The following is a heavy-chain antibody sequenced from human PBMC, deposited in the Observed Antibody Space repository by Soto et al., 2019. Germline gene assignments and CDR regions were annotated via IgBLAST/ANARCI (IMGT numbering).Heavy chain of an antibody. J-gene: IGHJ4*02. Sequence: QVQLVQSGAEVKKPGSSVKVSCKASGGTFSSYAISWVRQAPGQGLEWMGGIIPIFGTANYAQKFQGRVTITADESTSTAYMELSSLRSEDTAVYYCATRAPHHVVVTAIRGVFDYWGQGTLVTVSS. CDR1: GGTFSSYA. D-gene: IGHD2-21*02. CDR2: IIPIFGTA. CDR3: ATRAPHHVVVTAIRGVFDY. V-gene: IGHV1-69*12.